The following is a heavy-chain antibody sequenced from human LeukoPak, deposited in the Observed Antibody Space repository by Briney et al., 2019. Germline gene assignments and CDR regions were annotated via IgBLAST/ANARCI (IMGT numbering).Heavy chain of an antibody. J-gene: IGHJ4*02. CDR1: GFIFSNAW. CDR3: TSWGGSFSRY. CDR2: IRNKSDGGTA. V-gene: IGHV3-15*01. D-gene: IGHD1-26*01. Sequence: GGSLRLPCAASGFIFSNAWMAWVRQAPGKGLVFVGRIRNKSDGGTADSADPLKGRFTISRDDSTNTLYLQMNSLETEDTAVYYCTSWGGSFSRYWGQGTLVTVSS.